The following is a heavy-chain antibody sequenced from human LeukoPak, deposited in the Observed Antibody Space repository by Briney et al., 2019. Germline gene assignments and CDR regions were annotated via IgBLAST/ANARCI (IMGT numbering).Heavy chain of an antibody. J-gene: IGHJ6*02. CDR2: ISYGGSNK. CDR3: ARDLPGIAVYGRPGMDV. Sequence: PGGSLRLSCAASGFTFSSYAMHWVRQAPGRRLEWVALISYGGSNKYHADSVRGRFTISRDNSKNTLYLQMNSLRSEDTAVYYCARDLPGIAVYGRPGMDVWGQGTTVTVSS. CDR1: GFTFSSYA. D-gene: IGHD6-19*01. V-gene: IGHV3-30*01.